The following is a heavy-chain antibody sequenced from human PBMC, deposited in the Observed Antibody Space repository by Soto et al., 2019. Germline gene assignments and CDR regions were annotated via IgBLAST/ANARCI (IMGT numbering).Heavy chain of an antibody. CDR1: GYTFTSYG. D-gene: IGHD3-22*01. J-gene: IGHJ5*02. Sequence: GXSVKGSCRASGYTFTSYGISWVRQAPVQGLEGMGWISAYNGNTNYAQKLQGRVTMTTDTSTSTAYMELRSLRSDDTAVYYSAREPTYYYDSSGYSNWFDPWGQGTLVTVSS. V-gene: IGHV1-18*04. CDR2: ISAYNGNT. CDR3: AREPTYYYDSSGYSNWFDP.